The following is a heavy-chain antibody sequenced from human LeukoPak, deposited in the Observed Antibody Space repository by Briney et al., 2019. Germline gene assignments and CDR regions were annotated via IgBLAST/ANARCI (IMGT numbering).Heavy chain of an antibody. CDR3: ARDVGCSGGSCYYSWFDP. CDR2: IYYSGST. V-gene: IGHV4-59*01. D-gene: IGHD2-15*01. J-gene: IGHJ5*02. Sequence: PSETLSLTCTVSGGSISSYYWSWIRQPPGKGLEWIGYIYYSGSTNYNPSLKSRVTISVDTSKNQFSLKLSSVTAADTAVYYCARDVGCSGGSCYYSWFDPWGQGTLVTVSS. CDR1: GGSISSYY.